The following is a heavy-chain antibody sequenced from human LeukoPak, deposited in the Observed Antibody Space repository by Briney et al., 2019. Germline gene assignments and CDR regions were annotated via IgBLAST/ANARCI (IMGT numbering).Heavy chain of an antibody. CDR1: GFTFSSYA. CDR2: ISGSSGST. D-gene: IGHD3-3*01. CDR3: AKDGDYYDFWSGYYPYYYYYYMDV. V-gene: IGHV3-23*01. J-gene: IGHJ6*03. Sequence: GGSLRLSCAASGFTFSSYAMSWVRQAPGKGLEWVSAISGSSGSTYYADSVKGRFTISRDNSKNTLYLQMNSLRAEDTAVYYCAKDGDYYDFWSGYYPYYYYYYMDVWGKGITVTVSS.